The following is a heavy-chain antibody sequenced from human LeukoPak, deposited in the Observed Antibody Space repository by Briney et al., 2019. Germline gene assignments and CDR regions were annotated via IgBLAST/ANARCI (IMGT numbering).Heavy chain of an antibody. D-gene: IGHD1-26*01. CDR2: ISAYNGNT. CDR3: ARGGGSYSFLFFAEYFQH. V-gene: IGHV1-18*01. J-gene: IGHJ1*01. Sequence: GASVKVSCKASGYTFTSYGISWVRQAPGQGLEWMGWISAYNGNTNYAQKLQGRVTMTTDKSTSTAYMELSSLRSEDTAVYYCARGGGSYSFLFFAEYFQHWGQGTLVTVSS. CDR1: GYTFTSYG.